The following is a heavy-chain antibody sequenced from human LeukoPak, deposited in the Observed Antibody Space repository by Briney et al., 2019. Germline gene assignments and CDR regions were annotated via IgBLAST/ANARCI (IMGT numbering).Heavy chain of an antibody. CDR2: ISSSGSTI. CDR1: GFTFSDYY. CDR3: ARLAGLWFGELRGGYFDY. Sequence: GGSLRLSCAASGFTFSDYYMSWIRQAPGKGLEWVSYISSSGSTIYYADSVKGRFTISRDNAKNSLYLQMNSLRAEDTAVYYCARLAGLWFGELRGGYFDYWGQGTLVTVSS. J-gene: IGHJ4*02. V-gene: IGHV3-11*04. D-gene: IGHD3-10*01.